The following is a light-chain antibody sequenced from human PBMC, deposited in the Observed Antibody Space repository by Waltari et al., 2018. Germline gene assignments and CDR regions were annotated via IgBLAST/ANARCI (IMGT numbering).Light chain of an antibody. CDR3: QHNVRLPGT. CDR1: KSVGRT. V-gene: IGKV3-20*01. CDR2: GAY. J-gene: IGKJ1*01. Sequence: EIVLTQSPGTLSLSRGERATLSCRASKSVGRTLAWYQQKPGQAPRLLMYGAYSRATGTPDMFSGSGFGTDFSLTISRLEPEDFAVYYCQHNVRLPGTFGQGPKVEIK.